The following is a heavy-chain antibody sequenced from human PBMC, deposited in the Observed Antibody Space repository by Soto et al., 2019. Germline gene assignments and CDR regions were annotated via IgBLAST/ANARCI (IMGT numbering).Heavy chain of an antibody. Sequence: QITVKESGPTLVKPTQTLTLTCTVSGFSLSTSGVAVAWIRQPPGKALEWLALLYWDDDERYSPPLRSRLTINKDNSKNQVVLTMTNMDPVDTGTYYCVHRQYNGYDWGYFDYWGQGSLVAVSS. CDR3: VHRQYNGYDWGYFDY. CDR2: LYWDDDE. D-gene: IGHD5-12*01. J-gene: IGHJ4*02. CDR1: GFSLSTSGVA. V-gene: IGHV2-5*02.